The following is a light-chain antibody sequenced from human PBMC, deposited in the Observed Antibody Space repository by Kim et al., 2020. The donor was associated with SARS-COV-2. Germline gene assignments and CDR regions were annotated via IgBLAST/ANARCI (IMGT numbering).Light chain of an antibody. CDR3: QAWDSRTVV. Sequence: SYELTQPPSVSVSPGQTASITCSGDKVGNKYACWYQQKAGQSPVLVIYQDSKRPSGIPERFSGSNSGNTATLTISGTQAMDEADYYCQAWDSRTVVFGGGTQLTVL. CDR1: KVGNKY. J-gene: IGLJ2*01. CDR2: QDS. V-gene: IGLV3-1*01.